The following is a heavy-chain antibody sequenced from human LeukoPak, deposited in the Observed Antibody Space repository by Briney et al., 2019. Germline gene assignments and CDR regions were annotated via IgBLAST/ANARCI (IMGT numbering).Heavy chain of an antibody. Sequence: PGGSLRLSCAASGFTFSNYAMSWVRQAPGKGLEWVSGISSSGGTTYYADSVKGRFTISRDNSKNTLYLQMNSLRAEDTAVYYCAKPSGGSGSRDYFDYWGQGTLVTVSS. CDR1: GFTFSNYA. V-gene: IGHV3-23*01. J-gene: IGHJ4*02. CDR2: ISSSGGTT. D-gene: IGHD3-10*01. CDR3: AKPSGGSGSRDYFDY.